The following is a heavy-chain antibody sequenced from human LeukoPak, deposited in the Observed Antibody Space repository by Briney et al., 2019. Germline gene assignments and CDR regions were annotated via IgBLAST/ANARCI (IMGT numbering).Heavy chain of an antibody. CDR2: IKQDGSEI. CDR3: TTDVDYYDSSGYYDPLWFDP. J-gene: IGHJ5*02. CDR1: GFTFSSYW. V-gene: IGHV3-7*01. Sequence: GGSLRLSCAASGFTFSSYWMSWVRQAPGKGLEWVANIKQDGSEIDSVDSLKGRFTISRDNAKNSVYLQMNSLRAEDTAVYYCTTDVDYYDSSGYYDPLWFDPWGQGTLVTVSS. D-gene: IGHD3-22*01.